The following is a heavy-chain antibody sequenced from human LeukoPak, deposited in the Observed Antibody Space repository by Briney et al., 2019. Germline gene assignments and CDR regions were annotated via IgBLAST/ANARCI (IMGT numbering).Heavy chain of an antibody. V-gene: IGHV3-7*01. CDR1: GFTFNNYL. CDR3: SRVSRDCMGGNCYYDH. J-gene: IGHJ4*02. D-gene: IGHD2-15*01. Sequence: GGSLRLSCAASGFTFNNYLMNWVRQTPGKGLEWVASIKHDGSETYYADSVKGRFTISRDNAKNSLYLHMNSLRVEDTAVYYCSRVSRDCMGGNCYYDHWGQGTRVTVSS. CDR2: IKHDGSET.